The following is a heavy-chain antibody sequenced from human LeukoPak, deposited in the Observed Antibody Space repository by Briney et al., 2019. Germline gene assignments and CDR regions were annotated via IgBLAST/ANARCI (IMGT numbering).Heavy chain of an antibody. D-gene: IGHD3-22*01. V-gene: IGHV1-3*03. J-gene: IGHJ4*02. CDR1: GYTFTSHD. CDR2: INADNGNT. CDR3: ARDHDSSGYSNLYFDY. Sequence: GASVKVSCKASGYTFTSHDMHWVRQAPGQRLEWMGCINADNGNTKYSQEFQGRVTITRDTSASTAYMELSSLRSEDTAVYYCARDHDSSGYSNLYFDYWGQGTLVTVSS.